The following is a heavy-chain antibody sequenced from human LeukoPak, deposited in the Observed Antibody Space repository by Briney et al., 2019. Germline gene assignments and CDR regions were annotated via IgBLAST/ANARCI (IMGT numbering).Heavy chain of an antibody. CDR2: ISGSGGST. D-gene: IGHD5-12*01. V-gene: IGHV3-23*01. CDR1: GFTFSSYA. Sequence: GGSLRLSCAASGFTFSSYAMSWFGQPPGKGLDGVSAISGSGGSTYYADSVKGRFTISRDNSKNTLYLQMNSLRDEGMAVYDCAKVGGYDRRLDVFDMWGRGPMVTVSS. CDR3: AKVGGYDRRLDVFDM. J-gene: IGHJ3*02.